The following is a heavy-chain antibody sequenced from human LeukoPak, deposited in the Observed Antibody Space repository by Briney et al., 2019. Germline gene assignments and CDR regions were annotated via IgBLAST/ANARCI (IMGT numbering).Heavy chain of an antibody. Sequence: SETLSLTCAVYGGSFSGYYWSWIRQPPGKGLEWIGEINHSGSTNYNPSLKSRVTISVDTSKNQFSLKLSSVTAADTAVYYCARTTVVIRNFDYWGQGTLVTVSS. CDR1: GGSFSGYY. V-gene: IGHV4-34*01. D-gene: IGHD4-23*01. CDR3: ARTTVVIRNFDY. J-gene: IGHJ4*02. CDR2: INHSGST.